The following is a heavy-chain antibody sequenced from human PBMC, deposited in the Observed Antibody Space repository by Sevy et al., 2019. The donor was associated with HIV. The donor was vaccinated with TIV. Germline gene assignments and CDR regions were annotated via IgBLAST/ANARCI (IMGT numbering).Heavy chain of an antibody. CDR2: VSYDGADK. CDR1: GFIFNNYD. Sequence: GGSLRLSCAASGFIFNNYDMYWIRQAPGKGLEWVATVSYDGADKDYADIVKGRFTISRDSSRSTLYLQMNSLRPEDDEANVTCRLTSSGESARGMLYLQMSGLRPEDTGVYFCAKDMVGCSGGTCYSGAVSPFESWGQGTLVTVSS. CDR3: CRLTSSGESARGMLYLQMSGLRPEDTGVYFCAKDMVGCSGGTCYSGAVSPFES. V-gene: IGHV3-30*03. J-gene: IGHJ4*02. D-gene: IGHD2-2*01.